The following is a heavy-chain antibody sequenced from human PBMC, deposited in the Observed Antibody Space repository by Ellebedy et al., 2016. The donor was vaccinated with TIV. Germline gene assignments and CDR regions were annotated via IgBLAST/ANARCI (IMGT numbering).Heavy chain of an antibody. CDR3: ARGSKVVRGYSYGYGWFDP. CDR2: INHSGST. CDR1: GGSFSGYY. J-gene: IGHJ5*02. Sequence: SETLSLXXAVYGGSFSGYYWSWIRQPPGKGLEWIGEINHSGSTSYNPSLKSRVTISVDTSKNQFSLKLSSVTAADTAVYYCARGSKVVRGYSYGYGWFDPWGQGTLVTVSS. D-gene: IGHD5-18*01. V-gene: IGHV4-34*01.